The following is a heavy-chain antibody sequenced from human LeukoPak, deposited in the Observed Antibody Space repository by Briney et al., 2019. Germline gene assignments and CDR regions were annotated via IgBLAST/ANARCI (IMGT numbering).Heavy chain of an antibody. CDR3: AKGRAGIDY. J-gene: IGHJ4*02. CDR2: ISGSGGSA. Sequence: PGGSLRLSCAASGFTFSSHAMSWVRQAPGKGLEWVSGISGSGGSAYYADSVKGRFTISRDNSKNTLYVQMNSLRAEDTAVYYCAKGRAGIDYWGQGTLVIVSS. CDR1: GFTFSSHA. V-gene: IGHV3-23*01. D-gene: IGHD6-19*01.